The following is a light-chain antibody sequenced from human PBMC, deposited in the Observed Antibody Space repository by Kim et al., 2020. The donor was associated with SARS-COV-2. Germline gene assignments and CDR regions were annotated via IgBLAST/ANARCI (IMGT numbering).Light chain of an antibody. CDR2: GKN. CDR3: NSRDSSGNHVV. CDR1: SIRSYD. J-gene: IGLJ2*01. Sequence: AVGQTVRITCQGDSIRSYDASWYQQKPGQAPVLVIYGKNNRPSGIPDRFSGSSSGNTASLTITGAQAEDEADYYCNSRDSSGNHVVFGGGTKQTVL. V-gene: IGLV3-19*01.